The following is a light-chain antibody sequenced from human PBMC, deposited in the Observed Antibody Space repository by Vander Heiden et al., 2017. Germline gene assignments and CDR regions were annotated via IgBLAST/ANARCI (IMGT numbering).Light chain of an antibody. CDR3: SSYSTSSTLVV. Sequence: QSALPQPASVSGSPGHSITIHCTVTISAFCGSTYVSWYQQDPGKAPKLIIYDVSNRPSGVSNRFSGSKSVNTASLTISGLQAEDEADYYCSSYSTSSTLVVFGGGTKLTVL. CDR2: DVS. V-gene: IGLV2-14*01. J-gene: IGLJ2*01. CDR1: ISAFCGSTY.